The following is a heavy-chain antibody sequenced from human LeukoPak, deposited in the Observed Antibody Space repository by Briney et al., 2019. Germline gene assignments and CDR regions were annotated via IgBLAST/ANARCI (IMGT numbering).Heavy chain of an antibody. CDR1: GFTFSSYG. CDR2: IWYDGSNK. D-gene: IGHD3-22*01. J-gene: IGHJ5*02. CDR3: ARDPYYYDSSGYQS. V-gene: IGHV3-33*01. Sequence: GRSLRLSCAASGFTFSSYGMHWARQAPGKGLEWVAVIWYDGSNKYYADSVKGRFTISRDNSKNTLYLQMNSLRAEDTAVYYCARDPYYYDSSGYQSWGQGTLVTVSS.